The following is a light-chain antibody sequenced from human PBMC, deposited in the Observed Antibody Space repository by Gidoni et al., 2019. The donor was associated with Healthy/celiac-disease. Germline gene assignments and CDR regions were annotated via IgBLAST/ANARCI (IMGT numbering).Light chain of an antibody. J-gene: IGKJ1*01. CDR2: AAS. CDR1: QSISSY. CDR3: QQSYSTWA. Sequence: DIQMTQSPSSLSASVGDRVTITCRASQSISSYLNWYQQKPGKAPKLLIYAASSLQSVVPSRFRGSGSGTDFTLTISSLQPEDFATYYCQQSYSTWAFGQGTKVEIK. V-gene: IGKV1-39*01.